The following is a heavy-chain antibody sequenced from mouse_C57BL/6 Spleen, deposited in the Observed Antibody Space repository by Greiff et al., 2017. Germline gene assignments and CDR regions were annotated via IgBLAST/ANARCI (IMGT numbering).Heavy chain of an antibody. CDR3: ARRPYSNYWYFDV. Sequence: EVKLEESGGGLVKPGGSLKLSCAASGFTFSSYTMSWVRQTPEKRLEWVATISGGGGNTYYPDSVKGRFTISRDNAKNTLYLQMSSLRSEDTALYYCARRPYSNYWYFDVWGTGTTVTVSS. J-gene: IGHJ1*03. V-gene: IGHV5-9*01. D-gene: IGHD2-5*01. CDR1: GFTFSSYT. CDR2: ISGGGGNT.